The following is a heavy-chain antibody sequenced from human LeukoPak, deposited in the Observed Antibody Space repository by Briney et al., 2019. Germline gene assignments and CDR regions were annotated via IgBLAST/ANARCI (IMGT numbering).Heavy chain of an antibody. CDR3: VKDWADYYGSGSYDHLDY. D-gene: IGHD3-10*01. Sequence: PGGSLRLSCAASGFTFSSYSMNWVRQAPGKGLEWVSCISGGNGRTYYADSVKGRFTISRDNGKNTLYLQMNSLRAEDTAVYYCVKDWADYYGSGSYDHLDYWGQGTLVTVSS. CDR2: ISGGNGRT. V-gene: IGHV3-23*01. J-gene: IGHJ4*02. CDR1: GFTFSSYS.